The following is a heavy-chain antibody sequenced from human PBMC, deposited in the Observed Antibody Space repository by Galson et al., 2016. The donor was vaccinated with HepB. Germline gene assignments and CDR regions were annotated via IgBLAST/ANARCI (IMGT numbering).Heavy chain of an antibody. D-gene: IGHD3-10*01. Sequence: SETLSLTCGVSGGSLIGYHWSWIRQTPGKGLEWIGEINHSGSTNYNPSLKSRVAISIDTSTNQFSLKLNSVTAADKAMYYCARGPWYYGSGEYQMNWFDPWGHGTPVIVSS. CDR3: ARGPWYYGSGEYQMNWFDP. J-gene: IGHJ5*02. CDR1: GGSLIGYH. V-gene: IGHV4-34*01. CDR2: INHSGST.